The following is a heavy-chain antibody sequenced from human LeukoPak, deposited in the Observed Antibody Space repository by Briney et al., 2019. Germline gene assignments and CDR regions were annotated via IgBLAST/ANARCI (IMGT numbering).Heavy chain of an antibody. J-gene: IGHJ5*02. Sequence: PGGSLRLSCAASGFTVSSNYMTWVRQAPGKGLEWVSVIYIGGDTYYADSVKGRFTISRDNSKNTVYLQMNSPRAEDTAVYYCARGLRYSSGTNWFDPWGQGTLVTVSS. CDR2: IYIGGDT. CDR1: GFTVSSNY. V-gene: IGHV3-66*01. CDR3: ARGLRYSSGTNWFDP. D-gene: IGHD6-19*01.